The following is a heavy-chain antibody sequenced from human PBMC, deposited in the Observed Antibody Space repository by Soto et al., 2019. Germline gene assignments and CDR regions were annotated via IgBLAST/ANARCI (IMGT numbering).Heavy chain of an antibody. CDR1: GGSISSGNYY. CDR2: ISYSGSA. D-gene: IGHD2-15*01. J-gene: IGHJ4*02. CDR3: ATMGTPATGLYYFDY. Sequence: SETLSLTCTVSGGSISSGNYYWSWIRQPPGKGLEWIGFISYSGSAYYNPSLKSRVTISVDTSKNQISLNLSFVTAADTAVYYCATMGTPATGLYYFDYWGQGTLVTVSS. V-gene: IGHV4-30-4*01.